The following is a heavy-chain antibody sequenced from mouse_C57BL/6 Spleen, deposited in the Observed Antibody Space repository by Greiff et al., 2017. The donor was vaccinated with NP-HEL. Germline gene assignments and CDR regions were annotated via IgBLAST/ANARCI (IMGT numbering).Heavy chain of an antibody. J-gene: IGHJ2*01. CDR3: ARGLGRDY. CDR2: INPNNGGT. D-gene: IGHD4-1*01. Sequence: EVQLQQSGPELVKPGASVKISCKASGYTFTDYYMNWVKQSHGKSLEWIGDINPNNGGTSYNQKFKGKATLTVDKSSSTAYMELRSLTSEYSAVYYCARGLGRDYWGQGTTLTVSS. CDR1: GYTFTDYY. V-gene: IGHV1-26*01.